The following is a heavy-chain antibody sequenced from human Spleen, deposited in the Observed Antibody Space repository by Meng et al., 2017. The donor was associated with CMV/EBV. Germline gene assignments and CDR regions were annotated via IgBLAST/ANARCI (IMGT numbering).Heavy chain of an antibody. CDR3: ARSQRSGSYIYFED. CDR2: AIPIIATS. Sequence: SVKVSCKASGGTFDDYSFSWVRQAPGQGLEWMGRAIPIIATSNYAQTFQDRITITADIPTTTVYMELTSLRSEDTAVYYCARSQRSGSYIYFEDWGPGTLVTVSS. J-gene: IGHJ4*02. CDR1: GGTFDDYS. D-gene: IGHD1-26*01. V-gene: IGHV1-69*08.